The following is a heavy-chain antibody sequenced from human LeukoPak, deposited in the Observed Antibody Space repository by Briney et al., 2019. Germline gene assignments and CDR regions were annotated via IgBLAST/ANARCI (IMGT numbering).Heavy chain of an antibody. J-gene: IGHJ6*03. CDR1: GGTFSSYA. D-gene: IGHD3-10*01. CDR3: ARDGPRGNYMDV. V-gene: IGHV1-69*13. CDR2: IIPIFGTA. Sequence: SVKVSCKASGGTFSSYAISWVRQAPGQRLEWMGGIIPIFGTANYAQKFQGRVTITADESTSTAYMELSSLRSEDTAVYYCARDGPRGNYMDVWGKGTTVTVSS.